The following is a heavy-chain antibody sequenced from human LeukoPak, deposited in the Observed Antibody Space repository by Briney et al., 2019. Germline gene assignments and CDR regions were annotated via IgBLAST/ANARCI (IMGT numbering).Heavy chain of an antibody. CDR1: GYSISSGYY. V-gene: IGHV4-38-2*02. J-gene: IGHJ6*03. CDR2: IYHSGRT. D-gene: IGHD2-2*01. Sequence: SETLSLTCSVSGYSISSGYYWGWIRQPPEKGLEWIGSIYHSGRTYYNPSLKSRVTISVDTSKNQFSLKLSSVTAADTAVYYCARVVPAAYYYYYYMDVWGKGTTVTVSS. CDR3: ARVVPAAYYYYYYMDV.